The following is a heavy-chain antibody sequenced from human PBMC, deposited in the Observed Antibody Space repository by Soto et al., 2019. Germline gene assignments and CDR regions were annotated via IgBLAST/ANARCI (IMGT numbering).Heavy chain of an antibody. Sequence: QVQLVQSGAEVKKPGASVKVSCKASGYTFTSYAMHWVRQAPGQRLEWMGWINAGNGNTKYSQKFQGRVTITRDTXARXAYMELSSLRSEDTAVYYCAREQAYNWAPADYFDYWGQGTLVTVSS. D-gene: IGHD1-1*01. CDR1: GYTFTSYA. J-gene: IGHJ4*02. CDR2: INAGNGNT. V-gene: IGHV1-3*01. CDR3: AREQAYNWAPADYFDY.